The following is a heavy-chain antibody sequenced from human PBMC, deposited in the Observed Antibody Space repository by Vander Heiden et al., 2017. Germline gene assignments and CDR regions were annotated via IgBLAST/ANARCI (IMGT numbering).Heavy chain of an antibody. CDR3: NTNFGT. J-gene: IGHJ3*01. V-gene: IGHV3-73*02. D-gene: IGHD3-3*01. CDR1: GYPFIVSS. Sequence: EVQLVESGGDFVQPGGSLKLCCAASGYPFIVSSMYWGRQASGKGLKWVGRIRNKDNNYATVYSESVKGRCTISRDDSKNTVYLQMNSMKTEDTAVYYCNTNFGTWGQGTMVTVSS. CDR2: IRNKDNNYAT.